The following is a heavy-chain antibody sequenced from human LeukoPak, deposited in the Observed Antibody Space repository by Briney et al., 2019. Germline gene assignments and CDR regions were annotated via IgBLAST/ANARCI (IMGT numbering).Heavy chain of an antibody. V-gene: IGHV4-34*01. CDR1: GGSLSGYY. J-gene: IGHJ4*02. CDR3: ARDIEISAVFDS. D-gene: IGHD5-12*01. CDR2: INDSGST. Sequence: PSETLSLTCAVYGGSLSGYYWSWIRQPPGKGLEWIGEINDSGSTNYNPSLKTRVTISVDTSNNYFSLKLNSVTAADTAVYYCARDIEISAVFDSWGQGTLVTVSS.